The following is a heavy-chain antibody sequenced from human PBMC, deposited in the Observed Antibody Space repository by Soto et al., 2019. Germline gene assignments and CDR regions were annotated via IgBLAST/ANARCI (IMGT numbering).Heavy chain of an antibody. CDR3: ARDGASY. CDR2: ISYDGTNK. D-gene: IGHD3-16*01. J-gene: IGHJ4*02. V-gene: IGHV3-30-3*01. Sequence: QVQLVESGGGVVQPGRSLRLYCAASGFTFSTYAMHWVRQAPGKGLEWVAVISYDGTNKYYADSVKGRFTISRDNSKNTLYLQMNGLRADDTAVFYCARDGASYWGQGTPVIVSS. CDR1: GFTFSTYA.